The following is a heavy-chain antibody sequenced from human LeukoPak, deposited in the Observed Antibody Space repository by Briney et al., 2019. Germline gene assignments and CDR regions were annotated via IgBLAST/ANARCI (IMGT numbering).Heavy chain of an antibody. Sequence: QPGGSLRLSCAASGFTFSSYEMNWVRQAPGKGLEWVSYISSSGSTIYYADSVKGRFTISRDNAKNSLYLQMNGLRAEDTAVYYCARGYYYDSSGRYPPGYWGQGTLVTVSS. V-gene: IGHV3-48*03. D-gene: IGHD3-22*01. CDR3: ARGYYYDSSGRYPPGY. CDR2: ISSSGSTI. CDR1: GFTFSSYE. J-gene: IGHJ4*02.